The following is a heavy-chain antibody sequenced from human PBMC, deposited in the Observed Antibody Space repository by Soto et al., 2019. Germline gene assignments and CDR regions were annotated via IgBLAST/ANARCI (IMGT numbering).Heavy chain of an antibody. D-gene: IGHD2-2*01. CDR3: ARGQIVLVRAGWFDP. J-gene: IGHJ5*02. CDR2: ISWNSRTI. V-gene: IGHV3-9*01. CDR1: GFSFRDYA. Sequence: EVQLVESGGGLVQPGGSLRHSCAASGFSFRDYAMHLVRQPPGNGLEWVSGISWNSRTIAYADSIKGRFTISRDNAKNSLYLQMDSLKPEDTAFYYCARGQIVLVRAGWFDPWGEGTLVTVSS.